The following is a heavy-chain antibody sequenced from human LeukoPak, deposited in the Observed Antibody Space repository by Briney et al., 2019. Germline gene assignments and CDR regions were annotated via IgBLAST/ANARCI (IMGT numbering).Heavy chain of an antibody. Sequence: TSETLSLTCTVSGGSISNRNYFWSWVRQHPGGGLEWIGYINYSGSTYYNPSLKSRVTISVDTSKNQFSLELNSVTAADTAVYHCARTYYDILTGSTLNYFDCWGQGTLVTVSS. CDR2: INYSGST. CDR1: GGSISNRNYF. D-gene: IGHD3-9*01. CDR3: ARTYYDILTGSTLNYFDC. V-gene: IGHV4-31*03. J-gene: IGHJ4*02.